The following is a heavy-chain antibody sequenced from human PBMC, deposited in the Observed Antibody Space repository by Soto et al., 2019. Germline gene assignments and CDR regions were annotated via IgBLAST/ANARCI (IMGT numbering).Heavy chain of an antibody. D-gene: IGHD2-15*01. CDR3: ARDRVDCSGGNCWRSVEDT. V-gene: IGHV1-46*01. CDR2: IDPSGGGT. J-gene: IGHJ5*02. Sequence: ASVKVSCKASGYTFTIYYMHWVRQAPGQGLEWMGIIDPSGGGTSYAQKFQGRLTMTRDTSTSTVYMELSSLRSEDTAVYYCARDRVDCSGGNCWRSVEDTWGQGTLVTVSS. CDR1: GYTFTIYY.